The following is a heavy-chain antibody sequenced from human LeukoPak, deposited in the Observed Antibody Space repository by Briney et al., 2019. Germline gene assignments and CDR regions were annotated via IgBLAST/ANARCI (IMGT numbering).Heavy chain of an antibody. J-gene: IGHJ3*02. CDR2: INPSGGST. CDR3: AKPLPATVNYDAFDI. V-gene: IGHV1-46*01. CDR1: GYTFTSYY. Sequence: GASVKVSCKASGYTFTSYYIHWVRQAPGQGLEWMGIINPSGGSTNYAQNFQGRVTMTRDTSTSTVYMELSSLRSEDAAVYYCAKPLPATVNYDAFDIWGQGTMVTVSS. D-gene: IGHD4-17*01.